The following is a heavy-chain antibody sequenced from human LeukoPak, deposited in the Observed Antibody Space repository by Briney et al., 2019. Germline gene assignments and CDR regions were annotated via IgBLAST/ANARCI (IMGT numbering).Heavy chain of an antibody. D-gene: IGHD2-15*01. Sequence: GGSLRLSCAASGFTFSSYWMHWVRQAPGKGLVWVSRINSDGSSTSYADSVKGRFTISRDNAKNTLYLQMNSLTAEDTAVYYCARNGAYCSGGSCYEAAFDIWGQGTLVAV. CDR1: GFTFSSYW. CDR2: INSDGSST. J-gene: IGHJ3*02. V-gene: IGHV3-74*01. CDR3: ARNGAYCSGGSCYEAAFDI.